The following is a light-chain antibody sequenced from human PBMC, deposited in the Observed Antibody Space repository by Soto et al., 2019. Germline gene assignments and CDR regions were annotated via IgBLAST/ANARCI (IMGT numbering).Light chain of an antibody. CDR2: DAS. V-gene: IGKV1-5*01. CDR1: QSISSW. Sequence: DIQMTQSPSTLSASVGDRVTITCRASQSISSWLAWYQQKPGKAPKLLIYDASSLESGVPSRFSGSGSGTEFTLTISSLQPDDFATHSCQQYNSYLTFGPGTKVDIK. J-gene: IGKJ3*01. CDR3: QQYNSYLT.